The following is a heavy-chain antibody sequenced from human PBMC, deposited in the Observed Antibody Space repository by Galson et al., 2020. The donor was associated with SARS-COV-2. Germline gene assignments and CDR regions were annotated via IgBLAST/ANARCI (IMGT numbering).Heavy chain of an antibody. V-gene: IGHV1-8*01. J-gene: IGHJ4*02. CDR3: ATPIVGGNFDC. CDR2: MNPNSGNS. D-gene: IGHD1-26*01. CDR1: GYTFTSYD. Sequence: ASVKVSCKASGYTFTSYDINWVRQAPGQGLEWMGWMNPNSGNSGHAQKFQGRVTMTRNTSISTAYMELSSLRSEDTAVYYCATPIVGGNFDCWGQGTLVTVSS.